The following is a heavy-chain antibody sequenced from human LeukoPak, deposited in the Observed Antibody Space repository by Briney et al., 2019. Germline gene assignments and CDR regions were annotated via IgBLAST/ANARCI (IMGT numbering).Heavy chain of an antibody. Sequence: GGSLRLSCAASGFTFSSYGMHWVCQAPGKGLEWVAFIRYDGSNKYYADSVKGRFTISRDNSKNTLYLQMNSLRAEDTAVYYCAKVGEDIVVVPAAMAHYYYYMDVWGKGTTVTISS. CDR2: IRYDGSNK. J-gene: IGHJ6*03. V-gene: IGHV3-30*02. CDR1: GFTFSSYG. D-gene: IGHD2-2*01. CDR3: AKVGEDIVVVPAAMAHYYYYMDV.